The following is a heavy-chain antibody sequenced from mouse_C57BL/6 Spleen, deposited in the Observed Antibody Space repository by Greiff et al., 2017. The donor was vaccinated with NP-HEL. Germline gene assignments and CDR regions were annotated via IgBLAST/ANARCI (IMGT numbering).Heavy chain of an antibody. CDR3: ARGDILGRPFAY. CDR2: IHPNSGST. Sequence: QVQLQQPGAELVKPGASVKLSCKASGYTFTSYWMHWVKQRPGQGLEWIGMIHPNSGSTNYNEKFKSKATLTVDKSSSTAYMQLSSLTSEDSAVYYCARGDILGRPFAYWGQGTLVTVSA. D-gene: IGHD1-1*01. CDR1: GYTFTSYW. V-gene: IGHV1-64*01. J-gene: IGHJ3*01.